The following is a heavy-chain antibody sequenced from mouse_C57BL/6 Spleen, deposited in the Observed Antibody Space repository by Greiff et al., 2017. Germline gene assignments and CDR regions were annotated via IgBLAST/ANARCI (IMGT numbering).Heavy chain of an antibody. J-gene: IGHJ2*01. CDR3: AIYGFDY. Sequence: DVHLVESGGGLVKPGGSLKLSCAASGFTFSDYGMHWVRQAPEKGLEWVAYISSGSSTIYYADTVKGRFTISRDNAKNTLFLQMTSLRSEDTAMYYCAIYGFDYWGQGTTLTVSS. D-gene: IGHD1-1*01. CDR2: ISSGSSTI. CDR1: GFTFSDYG. V-gene: IGHV5-17*01.